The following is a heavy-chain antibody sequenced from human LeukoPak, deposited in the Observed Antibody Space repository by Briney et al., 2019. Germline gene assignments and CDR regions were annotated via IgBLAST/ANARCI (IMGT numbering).Heavy chain of an antibody. J-gene: IGHJ4*02. CDR1: GFTFSSYS. CDR2: ISSSSTYI. V-gene: IGHV3-21*01. D-gene: IGHD6-25*01. Sequence: GGSLRLSCAASGFTFSSYSMSWVRQAPGKGLKWVSSISSSSTYIYYADSVKGRFTISRDNAKNSLYLQMNSLRAEDTAVYYCARLVALAATYYFDYWGQGTLVTVSS. CDR3: ARLVALAATYYFDY.